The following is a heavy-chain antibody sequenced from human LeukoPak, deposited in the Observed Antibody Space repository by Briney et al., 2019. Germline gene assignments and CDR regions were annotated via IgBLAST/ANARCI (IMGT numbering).Heavy chain of an antibody. CDR2: IYSGGST. CDR3: AKDTSIGKYCTNGVCSPFDY. Sequence: PGGSLRLSCAASGFTVSSNYMSWVRQAPGKGLEWVSVIYSGGSTYYADSVKGRFTISRDNSRNTLYLQMISLRPEDTAVYYCAKDTSIGKYCTNGVCSPFDYWGQGTLVTVSS. V-gene: IGHV3-53*01. D-gene: IGHD2-8*01. J-gene: IGHJ4*02. CDR1: GFTVSSNY.